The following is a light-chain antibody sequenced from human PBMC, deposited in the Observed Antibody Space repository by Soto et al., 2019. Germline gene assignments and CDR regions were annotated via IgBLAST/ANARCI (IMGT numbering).Light chain of an antibody. CDR1: QSVSYN. V-gene: IGKV3-15*01. CDR3: QQYKNWPPLT. CDR2: GAF. Sequence: EIVMTQSPATLSVSPGETATLSCRASQSVSYNLAWYQQKPGQGPRLLIYGAFTMATGIPARFSGSGSGTEVTNTISRPQSEDFAVYYYQQYKNWPPLTFGGGNKVEIK. J-gene: IGKJ4*01.